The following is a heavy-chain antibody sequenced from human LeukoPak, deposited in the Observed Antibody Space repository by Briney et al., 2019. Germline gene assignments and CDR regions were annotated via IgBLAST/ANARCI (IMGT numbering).Heavy chain of an antibody. CDR1: GVSFNNYC. CDR3: TRMTTGHDY. Sequence: SETLSLTCAVSGVSFNNYCWSWVRQTPGKGLEWIGEINHSGYTNDSPSLKSRVTLSIDTSRKQFSLNLRSVTVADTGIYYCTRMTTGHDYWGQGTLVTVSS. J-gene: IGHJ4*02. D-gene: IGHD4-17*01. CDR2: INHSGYT. V-gene: IGHV4-34*01.